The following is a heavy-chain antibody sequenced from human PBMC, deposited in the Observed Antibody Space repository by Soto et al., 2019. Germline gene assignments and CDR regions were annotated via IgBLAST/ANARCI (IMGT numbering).Heavy chain of an antibody. CDR3: AREFSSARINYFDF. CDR1: HGSISLDRFY. Sequence: QVELQESGPGLVKPSETLSLTCTVSHGSISLDRFYWTWIRQPPGKGLEWIGYISHSGLTKYNSSLKRRVTISVDSSNNQFSLKLMSVTAADTAVYYCAREFSSARINYFDFWGQGTLVSVSS. V-gene: IGHV4-61*01. D-gene: IGHD1-26*01. J-gene: IGHJ4*02. CDR2: ISHSGLT.